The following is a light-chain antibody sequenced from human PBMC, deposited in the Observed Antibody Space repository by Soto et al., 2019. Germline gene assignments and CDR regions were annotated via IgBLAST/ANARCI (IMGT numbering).Light chain of an antibody. V-gene: IGKV1-39*01. CDR2: AAF. Sequence: DIQMTQSPSSLSASVGDRVTITCRASQSISSYLNWYQQKPGKAPKLLIYAAFSLQSGVPSRFSGSGSGTDFTLTISSLQPKDFATYYCQQSYRTPYTFGQGTKLEIK. CDR3: QQSYRTPYT. CDR1: QSISSY. J-gene: IGKJ2*01.